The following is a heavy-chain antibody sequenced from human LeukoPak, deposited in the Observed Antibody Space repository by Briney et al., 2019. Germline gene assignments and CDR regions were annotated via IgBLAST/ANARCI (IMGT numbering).Heavy chain of an antibody. CDR3: ARGVGSGYTDY. D-gene: IGHD3-22*01. J-gene: IGHJ4*02. CDR2: IYYTVST. CDR1: GDSISSSTYY. V-gene: IGHV4-39*02. Sequence: PSETLSLTCTVSGDSISSSTYYWGWIRQPPGKGLEWIGSIYYTVSTYYNPSLKSRVTISVDTSKNHFSLKLISVTAADTAVYYCARGVGSGYTDYWGQGALVTVSS.